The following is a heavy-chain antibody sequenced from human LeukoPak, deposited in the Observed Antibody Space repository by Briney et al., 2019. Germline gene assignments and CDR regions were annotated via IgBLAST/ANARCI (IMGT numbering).Heavy chain of an antibody. CDR2: ISGSGHSI. J-gene: IGHJ3*02. D-gene: IGHD4-17*01. V-gene: IGHV3-23*01. CDR1: GFTFNTYG. CDR3: ARRGAVTYAFDI. Sequence: GGSLRLSCAGSGFTFNTYGMSWVRQAPGKGLEWVSAISGSGHSIYYADSVKGRFTISRDNAKNTLYLHMNSLRVEDTAVYYCARRGAVTYAFDIWGQGTMVTVSS.